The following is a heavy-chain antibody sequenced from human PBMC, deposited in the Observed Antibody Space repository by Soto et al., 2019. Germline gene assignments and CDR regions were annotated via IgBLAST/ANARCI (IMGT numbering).Heavy chain of an antibody. CDR2: ITNTGGTI. V-gene: IGHV3-48*02. J-gene: IGHJ6*02. CDR3: ARDGNRGFDMDV. Sequence: LRLSCEGSGFTFSTYNMDWVRQAPGKGLEWVSYITNTGGTIYYADSVRGRFTISRDNAKNTLFLQMNSLRDDDTAVYYCARDGNRGFDMDVWGQGTTVTVSS. CDR1: GFTFSTYN.